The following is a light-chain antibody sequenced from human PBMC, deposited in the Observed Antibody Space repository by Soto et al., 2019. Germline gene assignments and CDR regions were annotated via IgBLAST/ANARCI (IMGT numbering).Light chain of an antibody. J-gene: IGKJ5*01. V-gene: IGKV3-11*01. CDR2: DTS. CDR3: QERANWPRGT. Sequence: DIVLTQSPATLSLSPGERANLSCRASQSVGTFLAWYQQTPGQAPRLLIYDTSNRATDIPARFSGSGSGTDFTLTISSLASEDSALYYCQERANWPRGTFGQGTRLEIK. CDR1: QSVGTF.